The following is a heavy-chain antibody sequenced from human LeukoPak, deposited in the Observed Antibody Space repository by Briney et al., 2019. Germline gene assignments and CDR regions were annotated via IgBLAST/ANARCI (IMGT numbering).Heavy chain of an antibody. CDR3: AKDLRYYASGSFSAYDY. J-gene: IGHJ4*02. D-gene: IGHD3-10*01. CDR2: ISYDGSNK. Sequence: PGGSLRLSCAASGFTFSSYGMHWIRQAPGKGLEWVAVISYDGSNKYYADSVKGRFTISRENSKNTLYLQMNSLRAEDTAVYYCAKDLRYYASGSFSAYDYWGQGTLVTVSS. CDR1: GFTFSSYG. V-gene: IGHV3-30*18.